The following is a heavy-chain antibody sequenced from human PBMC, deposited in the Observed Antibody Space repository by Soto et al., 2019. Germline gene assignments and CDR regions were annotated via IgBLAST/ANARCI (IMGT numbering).Heavy chain of an antibody. CDR3: AMPQRGSGTYPLDY. J-gene: IGHJ4*02. D-gene: IGHD3-10*01. Sequence: PGGSLRLSCAGSGFTLSDHYIDWVRQAPGKGLEWVGRSRDKAQGYSTAYAASVKGRFTTSRDESKNSVYLQMNSLRAEDTAVYYCAMPQRGSGTYPLDYWGQGTLVTVSS. CDR1: GFTLSDHY. V-gene: IGHV3-72*01. CDR2: SRDKAQGYST.